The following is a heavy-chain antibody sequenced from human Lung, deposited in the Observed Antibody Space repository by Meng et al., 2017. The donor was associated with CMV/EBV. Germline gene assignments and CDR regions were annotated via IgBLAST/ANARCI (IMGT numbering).Heavy chain of an antibody. V-gene: IGHV3-23*01. CDR2: ISGSGGKT. J-gene: IGHJ4*02. D-gene: IGHD3-22*01. CDR3: AKVYQWLLLGPFDY. CDR1: RFTFSSYA. Sequence: GGSLRLXCAASRFTFSSYAMTWVRQAPGKGLEWVSVISGSGGKTHYADSVKGRFTISRDNSKNTLFLQMNSLRAEDTAVYYCAKVYQWLLLGPFDYWGQGTLVTVSS.